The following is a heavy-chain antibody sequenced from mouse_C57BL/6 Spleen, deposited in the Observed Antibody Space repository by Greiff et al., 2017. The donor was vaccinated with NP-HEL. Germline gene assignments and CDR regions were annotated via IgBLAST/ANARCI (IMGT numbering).Heavy chain of an antibody. CDR1: GFTFSDYY. D-gene: IGHD1-1*01. J-gene: IGHJ2*01. CDR3: ARGFYGSSGFYFDY. V-gene: IGHV5-16*01. CDR2: INYDGSST. Sequence: EVQWVESEGGLVQPGSSMKLSCTASGFTFSDYYMAWVRQVPEKGLEWVANINYDGSSTYYLDSLKSRFIISRDNAKNILYLQMSSLKSEDTATYYCARGFYGSSGFYFDYWGQGTTLTVSS.